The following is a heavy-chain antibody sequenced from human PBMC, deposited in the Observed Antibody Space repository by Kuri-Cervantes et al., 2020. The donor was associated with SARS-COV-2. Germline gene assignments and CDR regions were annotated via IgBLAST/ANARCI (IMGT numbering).Heavy chain of an antibody. CDR3: TRGGIAVAGSFDY. CDR2: IKSKTYYGTT. Sequence: GGSLRLSCTASGFNFGDFAMAWFRQAPGKGMEWIGFIKSKTYYGTTKYAASVEGRFTISRDDSKSIAYLQMNSLKTEDTAVYYCTRGGIAVAGSFDYWGQGTLVTVSS. CDR1: GFNFGDFA. J-gene: IGHJ4*02. D-gene: IGHD6-19*01. V-gene: IGHV3-49*03.